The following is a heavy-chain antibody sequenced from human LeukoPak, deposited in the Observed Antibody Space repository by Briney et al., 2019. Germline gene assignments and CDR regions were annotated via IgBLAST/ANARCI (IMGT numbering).Heavy chain of an antibody. V-gene: IGHV4-59*01. J-gene: IGHJ4*02. CDR3: ARVGLYGDYAT. D-gene: IGHD4-17*01. CDR1: GGSISSYY. CDR2: IYYSGST. Sequence: SETLSLTCTDSGGSISSYYWSWIRQPPGKGVKWIGYIYYSGSTNYNPSLKSRVTISVDTSKNRFSLKLSSVTAADTAVYYCARVGLYGDYATWGQGTLVTVSS.